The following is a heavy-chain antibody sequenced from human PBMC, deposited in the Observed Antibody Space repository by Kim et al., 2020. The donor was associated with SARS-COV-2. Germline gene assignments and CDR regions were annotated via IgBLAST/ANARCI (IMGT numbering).Heavy chain of an antibody. D-gene: IGHD1-26*01. CDR2: N. J-gene: IGHJ4*02. V-gene: IGHV6-1*01. CDR3: ARAPRGSYVDY. Sequence: NDYAVSVKSRIIINPDTSKNTFSLQLNSVTPEDTAIYYCARAPRGSYVDYWGQGTLVTVSS.